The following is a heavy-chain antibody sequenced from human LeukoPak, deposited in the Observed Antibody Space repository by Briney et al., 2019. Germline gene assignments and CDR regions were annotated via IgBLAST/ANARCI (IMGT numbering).Heavy chain of an antibody. CDR2: IYYSGST. CDR3: ARRSSSWYYFED. CDR1: GGSITSSDYW. D-gene: IGHD6-13*01. V-gene: IGHV4-39*07. J-gene: IGHJ4*02. Sequence: SETLSLTCTVSGGSITSSDYWWAWIRLPPGRGLEWIGSIYYSGSTYYNPPLKSRATISVDTSKSQFSLKLSSVTAADAAVYFCARRSSSWYYFEDWGQGTLVTVSS.